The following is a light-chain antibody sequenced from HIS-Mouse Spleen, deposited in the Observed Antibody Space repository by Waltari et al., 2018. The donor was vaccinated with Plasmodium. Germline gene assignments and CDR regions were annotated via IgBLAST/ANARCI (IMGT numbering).Light chain of an antibody. CDR3: LQDYNYPYT. V-gene: IGKV1-6*01. Sequence: AIQMTQSPSSLSASVGDRVTITFRASQGIRNDLGWYQQKPGKAPKLPISAASSLQSGVPSRFSGSGSGTDFTRTISSLQPEDFATYYCLQDYNYPYTFGQGTKLEIK. J-gene: IGKJ2*01. CDR1: QGIRND. CDR2: AAS.